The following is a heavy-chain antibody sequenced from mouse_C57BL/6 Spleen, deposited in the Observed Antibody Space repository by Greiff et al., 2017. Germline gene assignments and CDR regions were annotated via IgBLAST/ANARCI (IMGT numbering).Heavy chain of an antibody. CDR3: TAYSSYYYYAMDY. V-gene: IGHV6-3*01. CDR1: GFTFSNYW. J-gene: IGHJ4*01. CDR2: IRLKSDNYAT. Sequence: EVKLQESGGGLVQPGGSMKLSCVASGFTFSNYWMNWVRQSPEKGLEWVAQIRLKSDNYATHYAESVKGRFTISRDDSKSSVYLQMNNLRAEDTGIYYCTAYSSYYYYAMDYWGQGTSVTVSS. D-gene: IGHD2-5*01.